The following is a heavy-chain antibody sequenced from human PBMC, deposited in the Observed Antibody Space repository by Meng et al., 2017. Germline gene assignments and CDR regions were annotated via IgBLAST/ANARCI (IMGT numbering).Heavy chain of an antibody. CDR2: MNPNSGGT. CDR3: ASELNTYGSGSYAY. V-gene: IGHV1-2*02. Sequence: QVQLVPAGAEVKKPGASVKVSCKASGYTFTSYDINWVRQATGQGLEWMGWMNPNSGGTNYAQKFQGRVTMTRDTSISTAYMELSRLRSDDTAVYYCASELNTYGSGSYAYWGQGTLVTVSS. CDR1: GYTFTSYD. J-gene: IGHJ4*02. D-gene: IGHD3-10*01.